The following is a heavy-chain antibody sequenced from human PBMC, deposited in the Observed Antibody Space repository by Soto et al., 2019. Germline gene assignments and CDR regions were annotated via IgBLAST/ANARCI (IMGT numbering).Heavy chain of an antibody. J-gene: IGHJ4*02. V-gene: IGHV5-51*01. CDR3: ARLGRGDYDIFTGYQVGDYFDY. Sequence: GESLKISCKGSGYSFTSYWIGWVRQMPGKGLEWMGIIYPGDSDTRYSRSFQGQVTISADKSISTAYLQWNSLKSSDTAMYYCARLGRGDYDIFTGYQVGDYFDYWGQGTLVTVSS. CDR2: IYPGDSDT. D-gene: IGHD3-9*01. CDR1: GYSFTSYW.